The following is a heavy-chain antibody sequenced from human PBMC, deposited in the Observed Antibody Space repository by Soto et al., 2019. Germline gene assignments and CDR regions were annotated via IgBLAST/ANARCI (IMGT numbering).Heavy chain of an antibody. D-gene: IGHD5-18*01. CDR2: IYFSGST. J-gene: IGHJ4*02. V-gene: IGHV4-59*11. Sequence: PSETLSLTCTVSGDSISSHYWSWIRQPPGKGLEWIGYIYFSGSTNYNPSLKSRVTISADTSKNQFSLKLSSVTAADTAVYYCARNSVGYSYGPDYWGQGTLVTVSS. CDR3: ARNSVGYSYGPDY. CDR1: GDSISSHY.